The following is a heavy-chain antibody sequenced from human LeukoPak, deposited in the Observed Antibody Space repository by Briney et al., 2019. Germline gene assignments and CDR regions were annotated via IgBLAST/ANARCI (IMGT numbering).Heavy chain of an antibody. V-gene: IGHV3-7*03. CDR3: ARYVTALDY. Sequence: GGSLRLSCAASQFTFSSYWMSWVRQAPGKGLEWVANIKEDGSKTYYVDSVKGRFTISRDNAKNSLYLQMNSLRAEDTALYYCARYVTALDYWGQGTLVTVSS. CDR2: IKEDGSKT. CDR1: QFTFSSYW. J-gene: IGHJ4*02. D-gene: IGHD2-21*02.